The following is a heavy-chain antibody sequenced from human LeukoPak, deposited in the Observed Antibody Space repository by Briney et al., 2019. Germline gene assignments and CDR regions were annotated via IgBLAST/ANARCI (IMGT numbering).Heavy chain of an antibody. V-gene: IGHV4-38-2*01. CDR3: ARRLYNYVGFDY. CDR1: DDSISSGYY. D-gene: IGHD1-1*01. J-gene: IGHJ4*02. CDR2: IYHSGST. Sequence: SETLSLTCAVSDDSISSGYYWGWIRQPPGKGLEWIGHIYHSGSTYYNPSLKSRVTISVDTSKNQFSLKLSSVSAADTAVYFCARRLYNYVGFDYRGQGTLVTVSS.